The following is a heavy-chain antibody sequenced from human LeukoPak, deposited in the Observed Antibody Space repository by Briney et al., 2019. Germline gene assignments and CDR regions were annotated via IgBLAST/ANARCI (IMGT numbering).Heavy chain of an antibody. CDR2: ISYDGSNK. V-gene: IGHV3-30*04. Sequence: GGSLRLSCAASGFTFSSYAMHWVRQAPGKGLEWVAVISYDGSNKYYADSVKGRFTISRDNSKNTLYLQMNSLRAEDTAVYCCARIPAASTYYYGMDVWGQGTTVTVSS. D-gene: IGHD2-2*01. J-gene: IGHJ6*02. CDR1: GFTFSSYA. CDR3: ARIPAASTYYYGMDV.